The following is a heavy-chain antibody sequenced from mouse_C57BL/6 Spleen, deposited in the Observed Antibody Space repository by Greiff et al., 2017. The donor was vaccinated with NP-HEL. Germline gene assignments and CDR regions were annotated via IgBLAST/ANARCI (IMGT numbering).Heavy chain of an antibody. CDR2: INPSTGGT. J-gene: IGHJ3*01. V-gene: IGHV1-42*01. CDR1: GYSFTGYY. Sequence: EVQLQESGPELVKPGASVKISCKASGYSFTGYYMNWVKQSPEKSLEWIGEINPSTGGTTYNQKFKAKATLTVDKSSSTAYMQLKSLTSEDSAVYYCARDDGYYPFAYWGQGTLVTVSA. CDR3: ARDDGYYPFAY. D-gene: IGHD2-3*01.